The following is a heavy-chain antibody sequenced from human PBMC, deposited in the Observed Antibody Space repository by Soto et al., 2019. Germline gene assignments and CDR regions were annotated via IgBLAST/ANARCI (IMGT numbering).Heavy chain of an antibody. CDR1: GFTFRNYG. J-gene: IGHJ4*02. Sequence: VQLVESGGGVVQPGKSVRLSCAASGFTFRNYGMHWVRQAPGKGLEWVAVIWYDGSDKYYVDSVKGRFTISRDNSKNTLYLRMNSLRAEDTAVYYCARGGPSGSHFDYWGQGTLVTVSS. CDR2: IWYDGSDK. V-gene: IGHV3-33*01. D-gene: IGHD6-25*01. CDR3: ARGGPSGSHFDY.